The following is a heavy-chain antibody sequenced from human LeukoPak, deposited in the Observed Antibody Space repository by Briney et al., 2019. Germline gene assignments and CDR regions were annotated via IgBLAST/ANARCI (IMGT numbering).Heavy chain of an antibody. D-gene: IGHD1-1*01. V-gene: IGHV1-18*01. Sequence: GASVKVSCKASGYTFTSYDINWVRQATGQGLEWMGWINSYNGETTYAQKFQGRITMTTDTSTSTAYMELRSLSSDDTAVYYCARDRDKWNHAGQPFDYWGQGTLVTVSS. CDR2: INSYNGET. CDR1: GYTFTSYD. J-gene: IGHJ4*02. CDR3: ARDRDKWNHAGQPFDY.